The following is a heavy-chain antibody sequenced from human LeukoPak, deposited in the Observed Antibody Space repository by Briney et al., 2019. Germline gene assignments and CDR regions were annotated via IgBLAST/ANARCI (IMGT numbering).Heavy chain of an antibody. Sequence: GSLSLSCAASGFTFCSYEMNWVRQATGKGLEWVSYISSSGSTIYYADSVKGRFTISRDNAKNSLYLQMNSLRAEDTAVYYCARGGTAWFGELALPLPYYFDYWGQGTLVTVSS. D-gene: IGHD3-10*01. CDR1: GFTFCSYE. CDR2: ISSSGSTI. CDR3: ARGGTAWFGELALPLPYYFDY. J-gene: IGHJ4*02. V-gene: IGHV3-48*03.